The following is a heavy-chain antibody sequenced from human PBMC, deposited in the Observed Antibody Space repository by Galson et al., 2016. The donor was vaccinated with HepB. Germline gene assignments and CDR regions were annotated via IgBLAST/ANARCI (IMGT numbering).Heavy chain of an antibody. V-gene: IGHV3-7*04. CDR3: ARDLFFVVAPAAGTFDV. J-gene: IGHJ3*01. CDR2: IKQDGSAK. Sequence: SLRLSCAASGFTFSNYWMSWVRQTPGKGLEWVANIKQDGSAKFYVDSVKGRFTISRDNAKSSLYLQLNSLRVEDTALYYCARDLFFVVAPAAGTFDVGGQGRMVTVSS. D-gene: IGHD2-2*01. CDR1: GFTFSNYW.